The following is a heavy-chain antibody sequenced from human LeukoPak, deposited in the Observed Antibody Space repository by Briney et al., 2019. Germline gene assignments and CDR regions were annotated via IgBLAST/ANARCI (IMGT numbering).Heavy chain of an antibody. CDR2: IIPIFGTA. J-gene: IGHJ4*02. Sequence: SVKVSCKASGGTFSSYAISWVRQAPGQGLEWMGGIIPIFGTANYAQKFQGRVTITTDESTSTAYMELSSLRSEDTAVYYCARAPLGYCSGGSCYSRSGALDYWGQGTLDTVSS. CDR3: ARAPLGYCSGGSCYSRSGALDY. V-gene: IGHV1-69*05. CDR1: GGTFSSYA. D-gene: IGHD2-15*01.